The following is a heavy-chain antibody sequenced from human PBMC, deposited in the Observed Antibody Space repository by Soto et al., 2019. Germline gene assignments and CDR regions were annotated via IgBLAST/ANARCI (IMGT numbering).Heavy chain of an antibody. CDR1: GGTFSNYA. D-gene: IGHD1-26*01. CDR2: IIPMFGTP. Sequence: QVQLMQSGAEVKKPGSSVKVSCKASGGTFSNYAISWVRQAPGQGLEWMGGIIPMFGTPNYAQRFQGRVTITADKSTSTASMEVRNLKSDDTAVYYCARGWETVGATTPFAYWGQGTLVTVSS. J-gene: IGHJ4*02. CDR3: ARGWETVGATTPFAY. V-gene: IGHV1-69*06.